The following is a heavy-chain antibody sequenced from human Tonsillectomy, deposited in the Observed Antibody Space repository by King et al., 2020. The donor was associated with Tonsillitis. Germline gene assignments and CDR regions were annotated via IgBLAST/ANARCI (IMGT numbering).Heavy chain of an antibody. CDR1: GFTFSSYS. J-gene: IGHJ4*02. D-gene: IGHD2-15*01. CDR3: ARVLPPRSCYTVDY. V-gene: IGHV3-21*01. Sequence: VQLVESGGGLVKPGGSLRLSCAASGFTFSSYSMNWVRQAPGKGLEWVSSISSSSSYIYYADSVKGRFTISRDNAKNSLYLQMNSLRAEDTAVYYCARVLPPRSCYTVDYWGQGALGTASS. CDR2: ISSSSSYI.